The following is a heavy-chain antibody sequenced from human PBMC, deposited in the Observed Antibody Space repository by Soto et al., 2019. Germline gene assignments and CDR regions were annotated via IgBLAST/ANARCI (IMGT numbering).Heavy chain of an antibody. J-gene: IGHJ5*02. CDR3: AREAVETSSLCFDP. CDR2: MNTNTNTT. V-gene: IGHV1-8*01. CDR1: GYKFPNND. Sequence: ASLNVSCKATGYKFPNNDINWVRKAPGQGLEWIGWMNTNTNTTDSAEVFEGRVSLTWDTSISTAYMQLNSLKIDDTAVYYCAREAVETSSLCFDPSGEVTLLTV.